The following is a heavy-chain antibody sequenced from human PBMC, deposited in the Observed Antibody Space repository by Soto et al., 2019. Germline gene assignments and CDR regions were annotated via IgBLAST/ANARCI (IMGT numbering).Heavy chain of an antibody. CDR2: ISWNSGSI. CDR1: GFTFDDYA. Sequence: EVQLVESGGGLVQPGRSLRLSCAASGFTFDDYAMHWVRQAPGKGLEWVSGISWNSGSIGYADSVKGRFTISRDNAKNSLYLQMNSLRAEDTALYYCAKDFRGVTTFRAFDICCQGTMVTVSS. V-gene: IGHV3-9*01. D-gene: IGHD4-17*01. CDR3: AKDFRGVTTFRAFDI. J-gene: IGHJ3*02.